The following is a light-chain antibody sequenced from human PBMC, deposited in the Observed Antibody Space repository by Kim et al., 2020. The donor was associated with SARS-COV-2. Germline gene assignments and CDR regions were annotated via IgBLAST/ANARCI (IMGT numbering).Light chain of an antibody. Sequence: DIQMTQSPSSLSASVGDRVTITCRASQNINNHLNWYQQKSGKAPKLLIYTTSSLKSGVPSRFSGSGSGTDFTLTISSLQPEDFAIYYCQQSYSAPTFGQGTKLEIK. CDR3: QQSYSAPT. J-gene: IGKJ2*01. CDR2: TTS. CDR1: QNINNH. V-gene: IGKV1-39*01.